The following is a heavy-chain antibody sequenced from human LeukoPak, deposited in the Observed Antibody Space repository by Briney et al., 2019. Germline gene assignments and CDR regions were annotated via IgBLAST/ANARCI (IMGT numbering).Heavy chain of an antibody. V-gene: IGHV3-30*18. D-gene: IGHD5-18*01. J-gene: IGHJ4*02. Sequence: GGSLRLSCAASGFTFSSYGMHWVRQAPGKGLDWVAVIPNDGSKKYYADSVKGRFTISRDNSKNTLSLQVSSLRAEDTAVYYCAKDRYSYAFEYSDSWGQGTLVTVSS. CDR2: IPNDGSKK. CDR3: AKDRYSYAFEYSDS. CDR1: GFTFSSYG.